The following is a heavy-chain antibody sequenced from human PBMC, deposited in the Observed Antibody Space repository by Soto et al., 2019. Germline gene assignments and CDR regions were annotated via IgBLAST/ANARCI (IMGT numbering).Heavy chain of an antibody. D-gene: IGHD3-3*01. V-gene: IGHV1-69*13. CDR1: GGTFSSYA. Sequence: SVKVSCKASGGTFSSYAISWVRQAPGQGLEWMGGIIPIFGTANYAQKFQGRVTITAGESTSTAYMELSSLRSEDTAVYYCARGARAIQIFGVVIPPGPFDYWGQGTLVTVSS. CDR2: IIPIFGTA. J-gene: IGHJ4*02. CDR3: ARGARAIQIFGVVIPPGPFDY.